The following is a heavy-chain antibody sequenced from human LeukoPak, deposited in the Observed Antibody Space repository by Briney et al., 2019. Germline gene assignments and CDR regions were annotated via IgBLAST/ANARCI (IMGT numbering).Heavy chain of an antibody. D-gene: IGHD3-22*01. J-gene: IGHJ4*02. Sequence: GGSLRLSCAPSGFTFSSYSMNWVRRAPGKGLEWVSYISSSSSTIYYAASVKGRFTISRDNSKNTLYLQMNSLRAEDTAVYYCAMDDSSGYYSSYFDYWGQGTLVTVSS. CDR2: ISSSSSTI. CDR1: GFTFSSYS. V-gene: IGHV3-48*01. CDR3: AMDDSSGYYSSYFDY.